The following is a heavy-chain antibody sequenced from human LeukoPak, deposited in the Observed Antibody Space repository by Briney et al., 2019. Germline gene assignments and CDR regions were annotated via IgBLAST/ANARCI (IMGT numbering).Heavy chain of an antibody. CDR1: GFTFSSYG. V-gene: IGHV3-30*03. CDR2: ISYDGSNK. J-gene: IGHJ4*02. D-gene: IGHD5-24*01. Sequence: SGRSLRLSCAASGFTFSSYGMHWVRQAPGKGLEWVAVISYDGSNKYYADSVKGRFTISRDNSKNTLYLQMNSLRAEDTAVYYCARGGVEMATRALFFDYWGQGTLVTVSS. CDR3: ARGGVEMATRALFFDY.